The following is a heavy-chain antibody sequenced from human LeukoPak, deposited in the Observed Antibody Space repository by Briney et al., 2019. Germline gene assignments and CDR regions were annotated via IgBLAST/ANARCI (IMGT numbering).Heavy chain of an antibody. J-gene: IGHJ4*02. CDR1: GGTFSSYA. D-gene: IGHD2-15*01. CDR2: IIPIFGTA. V-gene: IGHV1-69*06. CDR3: ATDDCSGGIQGCAFGY. Sequence: ASVKVSCKASGGTFSSYATSWVRQAPGQGLEWMGGIIPIFGTANYAQKFQGRVTITADKSTSTAYMELSSLRSEDTAVYYCATDDCSGGIQGCAFGYWGQGTLVTVSS.